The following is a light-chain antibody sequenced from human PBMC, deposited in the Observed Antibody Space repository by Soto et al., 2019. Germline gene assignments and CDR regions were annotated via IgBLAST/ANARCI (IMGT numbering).Light chain of an antibody. CDR2: GAS. CDR3: LQNYNYPWT. V-gene: IGKV1-6*01. CDR1: QGIRND. J-gene: IGKJ1*01. Sequence: AIQMTQSPSSLSASVGDRVTITCRASQGIRNDLGWYQQKPGKAPKVLIYGASSLESGVPSRFSGSGSGTDFTLTISSLQPEDFATYYCLQNYNYPWTFGQGTKVEIK.